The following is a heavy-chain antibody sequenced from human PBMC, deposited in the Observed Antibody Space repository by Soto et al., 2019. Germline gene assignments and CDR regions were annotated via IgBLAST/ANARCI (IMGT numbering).Heavy chain of an antibody. Sequence: QVQLVASGGGVVQPGRSLRLSCAASGFTFSNYHIHWVRQAPGKGLEWVAVIWNDGSNKFYADSVKGRFTISRDNSKNTLYLQMNSLRAEDTAVYYCARIGSWALNFDYWGQGTLVTVSS. CDR3: ARIGSWALNFDY. CDR2: IWNDGSNK. J-gene: IGHJ4*02. V-gene: IGHV3-33*01. D-gene: IGHD6-13*01. CDR1: GFTFSNYH.